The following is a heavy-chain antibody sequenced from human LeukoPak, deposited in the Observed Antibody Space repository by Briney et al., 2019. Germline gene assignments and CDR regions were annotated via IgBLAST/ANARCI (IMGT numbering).Heavy chain of an antibody. V-gene: IGHV4-59*08. CDR1: GGSISSYY. J-gene: IGHJ3*02. Sequence: SETLSLTCTVSGGSISSYYWSWIRQPPGEGLEWIGYIYYSGSTNYNPSLKSRVTISVDTSKNQFSLKLSSVTAADTAVYYCASSPTKAFDIWGQGTMVTVSS. CDR3: ASSPTKAFDI. CDR2: IYYSGST. D-gene: IGHD1-1*01.